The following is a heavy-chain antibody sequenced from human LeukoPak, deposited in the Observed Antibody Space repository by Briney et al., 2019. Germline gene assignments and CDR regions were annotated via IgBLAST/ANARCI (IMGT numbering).Heavy chain of an antibody. CDR2: ISSSSYI. Sequence: GGSLRLSRAASGFTFSSYSMNWVRQAPGRGLEWVSSISSSSYIYYADSVKGRFTISRDNAKNSLYLQMNSLRAEDTAVYYCAVQGLRYFSRYWGQGTLVTVSS. CDR1: GFTFSSYS. J-gene: IGHJ4*02. V-gene: IGHV3-21*01. D-gene: IGHD3-9*01. CDR3: AVQGLRYFSRY.